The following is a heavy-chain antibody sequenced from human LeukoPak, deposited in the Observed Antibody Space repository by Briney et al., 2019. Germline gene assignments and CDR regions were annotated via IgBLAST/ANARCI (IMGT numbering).Heavy chain of an antibody. Sequence: PGGSLRLSCAASGFTFSNYAMHWVRQAPGKGLEWVAVISYDGSNKYYADSVKGRFTISRDNSKNTLYLQMNSLRAEDTALYYCAKGTGTFFYTMDVWGQGTTVTVSS. D-gene: IGHD4-17*01. CDR3: AKGTGTFFYTMDV. J-gene: IGHJ6*02. CDR2: ISYDGSNK. CDR1: GFTFSNYA. V-gene: IGHV3-30*18.